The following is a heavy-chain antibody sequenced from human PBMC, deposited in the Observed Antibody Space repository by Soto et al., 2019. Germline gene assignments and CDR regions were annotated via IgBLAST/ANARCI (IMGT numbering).Heavy chain of an antibody. CDR3: ARPFGDGFDP. CDR2: IYYSGST. J-gene: IGHJ5*02. CDR1: GGSISSSSYY. V-gene: IGHV4-39*01. D-gene: IGHD3-3*01. Sequence: QLQLQESGPGLVKPSETLSLTCTVSGGSISSSSYYWGWIRQPPGKGLEWIGSIYYSGSTYYNPSLTSRVSLSGDASTKQFSLKLGSVTAADTSVYYCARPFGDGFDPWGQGALVTVSS.